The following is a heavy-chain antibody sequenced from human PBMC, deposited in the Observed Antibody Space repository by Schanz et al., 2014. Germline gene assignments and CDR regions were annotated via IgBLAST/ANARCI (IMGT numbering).Heavy chain of an antibody. V-gene: IGHV3-23*01. D-gene: IGHD6-13*01. J-gene: IGHJ4*02. CDR2: FNDGGVNK. Sequence: EVHLLESGGGLVEPGGSLRLSCATSGFSLDIFAVSWVRQAPGKGLEWVSSFNDGGVNKYYADSVKGRFTISSDNSKSPLYLQMSSLRAEDTAVYYCAKSQGSSFDSWGQGTLVTDSS. CDR3: AKSQGSSFDS. CDR1: GFSLDIFA.